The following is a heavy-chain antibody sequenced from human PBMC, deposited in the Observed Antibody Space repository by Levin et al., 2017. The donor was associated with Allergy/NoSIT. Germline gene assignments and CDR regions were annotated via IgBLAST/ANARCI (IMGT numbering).Heavy chain of an antibody. Sequence: GGSLRLSCAASGFSVSSYWMHWVRQAPGKGLAWVSRINEDGSTINYADSVEGRFTISRDSAKNTLYLQMNSLRVEDTAVYYCTRDTFGVDDYWGQGTMVTVSS. CDR1: GFSVSSYW. J-gene: IGHJ4*02. V-gene: IGHV3-74*01. CDR3: TRDTFGVDDY. CDR2: INEDGSTI. D-gene: IGHD3-3*01.